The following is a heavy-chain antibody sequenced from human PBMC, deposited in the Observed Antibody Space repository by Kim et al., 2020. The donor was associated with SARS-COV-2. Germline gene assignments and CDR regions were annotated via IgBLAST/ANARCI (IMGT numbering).Heavy chain of an antibody. CDR3: AKRRDSVVVVAPDDS. D-gene: IGHD2-21*01. CDR1: GFTFSTYA. CDR2: IGGSGINT. J-gene: IGHJ4*02. Sequence: GGSLRLSCAASGFTFSTYAMSWVRQAPGKGLEWVSSIGGSGINTYYADSVKGRFTISRDNSKNTLFLQMNNLRAEDTAVYYCAKRRDSVVVVAPDDSWGQGPLVTVSS. V-gene: IGHV3-23*01.